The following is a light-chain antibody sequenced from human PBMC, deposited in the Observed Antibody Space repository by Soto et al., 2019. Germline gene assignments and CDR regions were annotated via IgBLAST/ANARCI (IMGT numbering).Light chain of an antibody. CDR3: QQYGNSPRT. J-gene: IGKJ1*01. CDR1: QSVSSN. Sequence: EIVMTQSPATLSVSPGERATLSCRASQSVSSNLAWYQQKPGQAPRLLIFGASKRATGIPDRFNGSGSGTDFSLTITRLEPEDFAVYYCQQYGNSPRTFGQGTKVDIK. CDR2: GAS. V-gene: IGKV3-20*01.